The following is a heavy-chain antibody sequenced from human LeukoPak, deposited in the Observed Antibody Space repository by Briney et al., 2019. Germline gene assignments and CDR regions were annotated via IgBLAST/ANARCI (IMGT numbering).Heavy chain of an antibody. Sequence: PSETLSLTCTVSGGSISSYYWSWIRQPAGKGLEWIGRIYTSGSTNYNPSLKSRVTMSVDTSKNQFSLKLSSVTAADTAVYYCARGRDGDYSCYYYYYMDVWGKGTTVTVSS. J-gene: IGHJ6*03. V-gene: IGHV4-4*07. CDR2: IYTSGST. CDR3: ARGRDGDYSCYYYYYMDV. D-gene: IGHD4-17*01. CDR1: GGSISSYY.